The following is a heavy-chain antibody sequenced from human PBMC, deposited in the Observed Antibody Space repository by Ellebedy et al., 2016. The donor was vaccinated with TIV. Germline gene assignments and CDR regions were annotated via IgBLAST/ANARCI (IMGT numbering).Heavy chain of an antibody. Sequence: MPSETLSLTCAVSGGSISSGGYSWSWIRQPPGKGLEWIGYIYHSGSTYYNPSLKSRVTISVDRSKNQFSLKLSSVTAADTAVYYCARSGVVVPAALMGWFDPWGQGTLVTVSS. CDR3: ARSGVVVPAALMGWFDP. D-gene: IGHD2-2*01. CDR1: GGSISSGGYS. CDR2: IYHSGST. V-gene: IGHV4-30-2*01. J-gene: IGHJ5*02.